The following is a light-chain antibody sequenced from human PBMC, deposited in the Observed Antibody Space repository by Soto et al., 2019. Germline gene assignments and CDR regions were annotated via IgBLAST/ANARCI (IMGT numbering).Light chain of an antibody. J-gene: IGLJ3*02. CDR2: EVN. CDR3: SSYAGSNKV. CDR1: SSDVGNYNY. Sequence: QSALTQPPSASGSPGQSVTISCTGTSSDVGNYNYVSWYQQHPGKVPKLMIYEVNKRPSGVPDRFSGSKSGNTASLTVSGLQAEDEDDYYCSSYAGSNKVFGGGTKLTVL. V-gene: IGLV2-8*01.